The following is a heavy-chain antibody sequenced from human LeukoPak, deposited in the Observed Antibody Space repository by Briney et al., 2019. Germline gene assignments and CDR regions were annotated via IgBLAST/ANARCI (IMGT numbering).Heavy chain of an antibody. Sequence: ASVKVSCKASGYTFTGYYMHWVRQAPGQGLEWMGWINPNSGGTNYAQKFQGWVTMARDTSISTAYMELSRLRSDDTAVNYCAREDTVTTALDYWGQGTLVTVSS. J-gene: IGHJ4*02. V-gene: IGHV1-2*04. CDR1: GYTFTGYY. D-gene: IGHD4-17*01. CDR2: INPNSGGT. CDR3: AREDTVTTALDY.